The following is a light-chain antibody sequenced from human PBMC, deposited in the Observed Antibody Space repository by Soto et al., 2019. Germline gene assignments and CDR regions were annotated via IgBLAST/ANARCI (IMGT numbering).Light chain of an antibody. CDR1: QSVSSS. CDR2: GAS. Sequence: EIVMTQSPATLSVSPGERATLSCRASQSVSSSLAWCQQQPGQAPRLLIYGASTRAPGVPARFSGSGSETDFTLTISSLQSEDFTVYYCQQYSNWPRTFGQGTKVDIK. V-gene: IGKV3D-15*01. J-gene: IGKJ1*01. CDR3: QQYSNWPRT.